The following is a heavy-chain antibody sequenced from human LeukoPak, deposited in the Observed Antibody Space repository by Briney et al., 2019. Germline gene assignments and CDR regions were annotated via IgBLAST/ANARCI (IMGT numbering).Heavy chain of an antibody. Sequence: GGSLRLSCAASGFTFSSYATSWVRQAPGKGLEWVSAISGSGGSTYYADSVKGRFTISRDNSKNTLYLQMNSLRAEDTAVYYCAKDLRFLEWLFALDYWGQGTLVTVSS. CDR1: GFTFSSYA. D-gene: IGHD3-3*01. J-gene: IGHJ4*02. V-gene: IGHV3-23*01. CDR3: AKDLRFLEWLFALDY. CDR2: ISGSGGST.